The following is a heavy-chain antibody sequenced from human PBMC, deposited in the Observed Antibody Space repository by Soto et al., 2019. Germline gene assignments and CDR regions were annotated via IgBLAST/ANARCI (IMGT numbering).Heavy chain of an antibody. Sequence: ASVKVSCKASGYTFTNFGVSWVRQAPGQGLEWMGWISAYDGTTNYAQKFQGRVTMTTDTSTSTAFMELRSLRSDDTAVYYCGRVYYDSSGYYLFSGYWRQGTLVTVSS. CDR2: ISAYDGTT. D-gene: IGHD3-22*01. J-gene: IGHJ4*02. CDR1: GYTFTNFG. V-gene: IGHV1-18*01. CDR3: GRVYYDSSGYYLFSGY.